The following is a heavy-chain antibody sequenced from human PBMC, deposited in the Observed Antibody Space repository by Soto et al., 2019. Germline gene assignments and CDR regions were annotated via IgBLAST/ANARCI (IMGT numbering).Heavy chain of an antibody. CDR1: GGTFSNYT. V-gene: IGHV3-66*01. CDR3: ARDFVVGGPTINYYYGMDV. D-gene: IGHD1-26*01. Sequence: SCKASGGTFSNYTISWVRQAPGKGLEWISIIYSAGNTYYADSVKGRFTISRDNSKNTLYLQMNSLGAEDTAVYYCARDFVVGGPTINYYYGMDVWGQGTTVTVSS. J-gene: IGHJ6*02. CDR2: IYSAGNT.